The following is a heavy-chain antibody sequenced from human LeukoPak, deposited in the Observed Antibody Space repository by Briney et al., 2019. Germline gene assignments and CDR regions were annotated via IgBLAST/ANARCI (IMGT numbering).Heavy chain of an antibody. J-gene: IGHJ4*02. CDR3: ARESAKEVGFDY. CDR1: GGSISSGAYY. Sequence: SQTLSLTCTVSGGSISSGAYYWSWIRQHPGKGLEWIGYIYYSGSTYYNPSLKSRVTISVDTSKNQFSLKLSSVTAADTAVYYCARESAKEVGFDYWGQGTLVTVSS. V-gene: IGHV4-31*03. CDR2: IYYSGST.